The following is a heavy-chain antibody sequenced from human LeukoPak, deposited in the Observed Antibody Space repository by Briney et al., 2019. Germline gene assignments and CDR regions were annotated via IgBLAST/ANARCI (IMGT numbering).Heavy chain of an antibody. J-gene: IGHJ4*02. CDR3: ATEGEEWTNFDY. Sequence: GGSLRLSCAASGFTFSTTGLHWVRQAPGKGLEWVAMISPDGSTTFYTDSMKGRLTISRDNSNNTIYLQMNSLRLEDTALYYCATEGEEWTNFDYWGQGTLVTVSS. CDR2: ISPDGSTT. CDR1: GFTFSTTG. D-gene: IGHD3-3*01. V-gene: IGHV3-30*04.